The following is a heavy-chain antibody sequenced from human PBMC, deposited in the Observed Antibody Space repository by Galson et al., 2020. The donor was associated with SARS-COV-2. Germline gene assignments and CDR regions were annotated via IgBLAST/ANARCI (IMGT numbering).Heavy chain of an antibody. CDR2: IHPSGST. CDR1: GGSFSGYY. V-gene: IGHV4-34*01. Sequence: PSETLSLTCAVYGGSFSGYYWSWIRQPPGKGLEWIGEIHPSGSTNYNPSLKSRVPLSVDTSKNQFSLKLSSVTAADTAVYYCARGRTEITMIVVVFTSSSINFDYWGQGTPVTVSS. J-gene: IGHJ4*02. CDR3: ARGRTEITMIVVVFTSSSINFDY. D-gene: IGHD3-22*01.